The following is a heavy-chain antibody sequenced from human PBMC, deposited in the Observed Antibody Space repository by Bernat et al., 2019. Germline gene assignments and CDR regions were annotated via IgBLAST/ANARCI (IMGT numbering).Heavy chain of an antibody. CDR2: ISSSGTYT. D-gene: IGHD3-10*01. CDR1: GFTFSDYY. J-gene: IGHJ6*02. CDR3: ARDGSVGAYYNYGLDV. V-gene: IGHV3-11*05. Sequence: QVQLVESGGGLVKPGGSLRLSCAASGFTFSDYYMNWIRQAPGKGLEWVSYISSSGTYTSYADSVTGRFTISRDDGKNSLYLQMNSLTAEDTAVYYCARDGSVGAYYNYGLDVWGQGTTVAVSS.